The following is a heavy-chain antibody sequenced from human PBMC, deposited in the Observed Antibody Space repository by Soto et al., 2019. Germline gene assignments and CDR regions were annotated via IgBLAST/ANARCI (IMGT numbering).Heavy chain of an antibody. Sequence: QVQLVQSGAEVKKPGASVMVSCKGSGYSFITYGMSWVRQAPGQGLEWVGWISTYNGNTKYVESLQGRVTMTTDTTTSTAYMELRSLRSDDTAVYYCARGPTGYYDKSGDYCLDYWGQGTLVTVSP. J-gene: IGHJ4*02. V-gene: IGHV1-18*01. CDR2: ISTYNGNT. CDR3: ARGPTGYYDKSGDYCLDY. D-gene: IGHD3-22*01. CDR1: GYSFITYG.